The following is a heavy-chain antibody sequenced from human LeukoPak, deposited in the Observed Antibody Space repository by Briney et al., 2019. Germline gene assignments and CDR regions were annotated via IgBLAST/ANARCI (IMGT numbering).Heavy chain of an antibody. V-gene: IGHV4-61*02. Sequence: SETLSLTCTVSGGSISSGSYYWSWIRQPAGKGLEWIGRIYTSGSTNYNPSLKSRVTISVDTSKSQFSLKLSSVTAADTAVYYCARDLSPLLFGVVISQGGFDPWGQGTLVTVSS. D-gene: IGHD3-3*01. CDR2: IYTSGST. J-gene: IGHJ5*02. CDR3: ARDLSPLLFGVVISQGGFDP. CDR1: GGSISSGSYY.